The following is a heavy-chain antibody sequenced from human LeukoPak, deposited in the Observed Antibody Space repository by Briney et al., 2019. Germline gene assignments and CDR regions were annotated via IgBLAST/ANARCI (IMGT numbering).Heavy chain of an antibody. V-gene: IGHV3-33*08. CDR2: IWYDGSNK. CDR3: ARDLIQPFSPPDY. Sequence: PGGSLRLSCAASGLTFDSYAMNWVRQAPGKGLEWVAVIWYDGSNKYYADSVKGRFTISRDNSKNTLYLQMNSLRAEDTAVYYCARDLIQPFSPPDYWGQGTLVTVSS. CDR1: GLTFDSYA. J-gene: IGHJ4*02.